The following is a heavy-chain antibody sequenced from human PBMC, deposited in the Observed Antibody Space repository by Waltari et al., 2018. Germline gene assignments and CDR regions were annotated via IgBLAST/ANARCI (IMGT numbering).Heavy chain of an antibody. CDR3: AIHNYYDRSGYYYGWFEP. CDR2: MKPNSGNT. V-gene: IGHV1-8*01. Sequence: QVRLVQSGAEVKKPGASVKVSCKASGYTFSNYDFNWVRQATGQGLEWMGWMKPNSGNTGFAQKFQGRVTMTTNTSISTAYMELSSLRSDDTAVYYCAIHNYYDRSGYYYGWFEPWGQGTLVTVSS. CDR1: GYTFSNYD. D-gene: IGHD3-22*01. J-gene: IGHJ5*02.